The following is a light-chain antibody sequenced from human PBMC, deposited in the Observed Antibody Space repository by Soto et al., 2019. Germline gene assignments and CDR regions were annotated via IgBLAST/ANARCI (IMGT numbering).Light chain of an antibody. CDR3: QQYDSSPLYT. Sequence: DIVLTQSPGTLSLSPGERATLSCRASQSVRGNYLAWYQQKPGQAPRLLIYGASSRATGIPDRFSGSGSGTDFTLTISRLEPEDCAVYYCQQYDSSPLYTFGQGTKLEIK. J-gene: IGKJ2*01. V-gene: IGKV3-20*01. CDR2: GAS. CDR1: QSVRGNY.